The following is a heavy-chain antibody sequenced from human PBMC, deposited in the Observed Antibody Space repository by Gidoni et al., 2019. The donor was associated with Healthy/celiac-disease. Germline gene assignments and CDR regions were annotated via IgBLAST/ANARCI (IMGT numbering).Heavy chain of an antibody. J-gene: IGHJ2*01. D-gene: IGHD2-15*01. CDR3: ARDKPLWDIIRYFDL. Sequence: QVQLQESGPGLVKPSETLSLTCTVSGGSISSYYWSWIRQPPGKGLEWIGYIYYSGSTNYNPSLKSRVTISVDTSKNQFSLKLSSVTAADTAVYYCARDKPLWDIIRYFDLWGRGTLVTVSS. V-gene: IGHV4-59*01. CDR1: GGSISSYY. CDR2: IYYSGST.